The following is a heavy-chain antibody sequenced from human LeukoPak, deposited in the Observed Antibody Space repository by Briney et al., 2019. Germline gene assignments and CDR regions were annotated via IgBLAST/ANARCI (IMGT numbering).Heavy chain of an antibody. Sequence: PSQTLSLTCAVSGGSISSGGYSWSWIRQPPGKGLEWIGEINHSGSTNYNPSLKSRVTISVDTSKNQFSLKLSSVTAADTAVYYCARRPFRAVLDYWGQGTLVTVSS. CDR1: GGSISSGGYS. CDR2: INHSGST. D-gene: IGHD2-8*02. J-gene: IGHJ4*02. V-gene: IGHV4-30-2*01. CDR3: ARRPFRAVLDY.